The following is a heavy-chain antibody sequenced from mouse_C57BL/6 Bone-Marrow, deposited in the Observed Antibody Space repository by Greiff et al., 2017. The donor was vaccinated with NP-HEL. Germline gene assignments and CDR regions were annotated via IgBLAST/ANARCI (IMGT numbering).Heavy chain of an antibody. CDR2: INPNNGGT. CDR3: AREDYYYGSSHFDY. CDR1: GYTFTDYY. D-gene: IGHD1-1*01. V-gene: IGHV1-26*01. J-gene: IGHJ2*01. Sequence: EVQLQQSGPELVKPGASVKISCKASGYTFTDYYMNWVKQSHGKSLEWIGDINPNNGGTSYNQKFKGKATLTVDKSSSTAYMELRSLTSEDSAVYYCAREDYYYGSSHFDYWGQGTTLTVSS.